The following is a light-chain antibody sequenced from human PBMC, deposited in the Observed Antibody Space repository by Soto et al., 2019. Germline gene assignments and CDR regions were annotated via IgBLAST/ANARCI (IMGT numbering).Light chain of an antibody. Sequence: EIVMTQAPATLSASPGERGTLSCRASQSVSSSLAWYQQKPGQAPRLLIYGASTRATGIPAKFSGSGSGTEFTLTISSLEPEDFAVYYCQQRSNWPITFGQGTRLEIK. CDR3: QQRSNWPIT. V-gene: IGKV3-15*01. J-gene: IGKJ5*01. CDR2: GAS. CDR1: QSVSSS.